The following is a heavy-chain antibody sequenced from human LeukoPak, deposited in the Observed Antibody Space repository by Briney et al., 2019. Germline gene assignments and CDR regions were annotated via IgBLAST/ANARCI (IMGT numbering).Heavy chain of an antibody. CDR2: ISYDGSNK. Sequence: PGGSLRLSCAASGFTFSSYGMHWVRQAPGKGLEWVAVISYDGSNKYYADSVKGRFTISRDNSKNTLYLQMNSLRAEDTAVYYCAKDPDVQLWPGGGMDVWGQGTTVTVSS. CDR3: AKDPDVQLWPGGGMDV. J-gene: IGHJ6*02. D-gene: IGHD5-18*01. CDR1: GFTFSSYG. V-gene: IGHV3-30*18.